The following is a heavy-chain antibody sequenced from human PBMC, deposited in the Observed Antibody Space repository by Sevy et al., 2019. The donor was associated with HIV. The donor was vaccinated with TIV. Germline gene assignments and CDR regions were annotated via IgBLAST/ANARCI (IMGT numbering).Heavy chain of an antibody. Sequence: GGSLRLSCAASGFTFSDYYMNWVRQAPGKGLEWVSSISSRSSYIHYADSVRGGFTISRDNAKNSLYLQMNSLRVDDTAVYFYARDGGCSSTSCLLYFDSWGQGALVTVSS. D-gene: IGHD2-2*01. J-gene: IGHJ4*02. CDR2: ISSRSSYI. V-gene: IGHV3-21*01. CDR1: GFTFSDYY. CDR3: ARDGGCSSTSCLLYFDS.